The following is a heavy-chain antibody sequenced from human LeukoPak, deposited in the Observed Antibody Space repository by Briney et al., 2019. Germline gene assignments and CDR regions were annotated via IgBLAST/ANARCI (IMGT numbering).Heavy chain of an antibody. CDR1: GFTFSSYV. V-gene: IGHV3-23*01. CDR2: ITSGGST. CDR3: VTRGTTATKYFEH. Sequence: QPGGSLRLSCAASGFTFSSYVMSWVRQAPGKGLEWVSTITSGGSTYYADSVKGRFTISRDNSKNMLHLQTKSLRAEDTAVYYCVTRGTTATKYFEHWGQGTLVTVSS. J-gene: IGHJ4*02. D-gene: IGHD1-1*01.